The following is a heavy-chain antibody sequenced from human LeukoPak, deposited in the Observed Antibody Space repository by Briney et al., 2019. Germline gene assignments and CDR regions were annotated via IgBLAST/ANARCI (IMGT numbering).Heavy chain of an antibody. D-gene: IGHD5-18*01. Sequence: AASVKVSCKASGGTFSSYAISWVRQAPGQGLGWMGGIIPIFGTANYAQKFQGRVTITADESTSTAYMELSSLRSEDTAVYYCARDNLVDTAMADNWFDPWGQGTLVTVSS. J-gene: IGHJ5*02. CDR1: GGTFSSYA. CDR2: IIPIFGTA. V-gene: IGHV1-69*01. CDR3: ARDNLVDTAMADNWFDP.